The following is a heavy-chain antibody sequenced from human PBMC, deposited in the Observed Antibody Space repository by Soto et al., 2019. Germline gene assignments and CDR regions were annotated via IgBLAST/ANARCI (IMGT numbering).Heavy chain of an antibody. Sequence: ASVKVSCKASGYTFTSYAMHWVRQAPGQRLEWMGWINAGNGNTKYSQKFQGRVTITRDTSASTAYMELSSLRSEDTAVYYCARSPSSMNFYSNYVEDYYYYLDEWGKGTTVAVSS. J-gene: IGHJ6*03. CDR1: GYTFTSYA. V-gene: IGHV1-3*01. CDR3: ARSPSSMNFYSNYVEDYYYYLDE. D-gene: IGHD4-4*01. CDR2: INAGNGNT.